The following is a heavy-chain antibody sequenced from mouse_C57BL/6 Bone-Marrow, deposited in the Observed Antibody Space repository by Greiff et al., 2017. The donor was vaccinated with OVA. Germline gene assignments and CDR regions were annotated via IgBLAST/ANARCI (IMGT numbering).Heavy chain of an antibody. V-gene: IGHV3-6*01. CDR1: GYSITSGYY. CDR2: ISYDGSN. J-gene: IGHJ2*01. Sequence: EVQLQESGPGLVKPSQSLSLTCSVTGYSITSGYYWNWIRQFPGNKLEWMGYISYDGSNNYNPSLKNRISITRDTSQNQFFLKLNSVTTEDTATYYCARVQYYFDYWGQGTTLTVSS. CDR3: ARVQYYFDY.